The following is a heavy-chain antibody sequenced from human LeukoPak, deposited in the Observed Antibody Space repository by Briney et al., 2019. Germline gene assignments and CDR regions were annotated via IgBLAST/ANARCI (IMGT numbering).Heavy chain of an antibody. CDR1: GFTFSSYW. CDR2: ISGSGGST. CDR3: AKASSVYMVRGVINNY. D-gene: IGHD3-10*01. J-gene: IGHJ4*02. Sequence: GGSLRLSCAASGFTFSSYWMSWVRQAPGKGLEWVSAISGSGGSTYYADSVKGRFTISRDNSKNTLYLQMNSLRAEDTAVYYCAKASSVYMVRGVINNYWGQGTLVTVSS. V-gene: IGHV3-23*01.